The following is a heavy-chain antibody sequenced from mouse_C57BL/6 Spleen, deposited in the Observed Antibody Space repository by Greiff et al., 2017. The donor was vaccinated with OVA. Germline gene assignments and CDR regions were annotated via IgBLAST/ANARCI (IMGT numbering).Heavy chain of an antibody. Sequence: VQLQQSGPELVKPGASVKLSCKASGYTFTSYDINWVKQRPGQGLEWIGWIYPRDGSTKYNEKFKGKATLTVDTSSSTAYMELHSLTSEDSAVYFCARSPFITTVVAHYYAMDYWGQGTSVTVSS. CDR3: ARSPFITTVVAHYYAMDY. CDR1: GYTFTSYD. CDR2: IYPRDGST. J-gene: IGHJ4*01. D-gene: IGHD1-1*01. V-gene: IGHV1-85*01.